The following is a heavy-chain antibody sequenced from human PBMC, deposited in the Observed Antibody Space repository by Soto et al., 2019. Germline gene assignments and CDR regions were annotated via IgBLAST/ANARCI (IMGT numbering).Heavy chain of an antibody. D-gene: IGHD1-1*01. J-gene: IGHJ6*02. Sequence: QVQVVQSGAEEKKPGASVKVSCKASGYTFINYAMYWVRQAPGQRLEWMGWINAGNGNTKYSQKFQGRVTITRDTSASTAYMELSSMRAEDTAVYCCARAVQQRGDVWGQGTTVTVSS. CDR2: INAGNGNT. V-gene: IGHV1-3*05. CDR1: GYTFINYA. CDR3: ARAVQQRGDV.